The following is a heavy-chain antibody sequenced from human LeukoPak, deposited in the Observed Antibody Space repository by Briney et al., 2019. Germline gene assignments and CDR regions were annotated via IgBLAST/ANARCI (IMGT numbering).Heavy chain of an antibody. CDR3: AGLGYCSSTSCMDV. CDR2: INHSGST. CDR1: GGSFSGYY. V-gene: IGHV4-34*01. Sequence: ETLSLTCAVYGGSFSGYYWSWIRQPPGKGLEWIGEINHSGSTNYNPSLKSRVTISVDTSKNQFSLKLRSVTAADTAVYYCAGLGYCSSTSCMDVWGKGTTVTISS. D-gene: IGHD2-2*01. J-gene: IGHJ6*03.